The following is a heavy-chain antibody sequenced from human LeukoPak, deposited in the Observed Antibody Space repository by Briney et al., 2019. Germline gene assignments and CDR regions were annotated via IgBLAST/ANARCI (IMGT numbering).Heavy chain of an antibody. D-gene: IGHD3-10*01. CDR2: ISRDGGST. CDR1: GFTFDDYA. V-gene: IGHV3-43D*04. Sequence: GGSLRLSCAASGFTFDDYAMHWVRQAPGKGLEWVSLISRDGGSTYYADSVKGRFTISRDNSKNSLYLQMDSLRAEDTALYYCAKDGPFMVRGVILGGMDVWGKGTTVTVSS. CDR3: AKDGPFMVRGVILGGMDV. J-gene: IGHJ6*04.